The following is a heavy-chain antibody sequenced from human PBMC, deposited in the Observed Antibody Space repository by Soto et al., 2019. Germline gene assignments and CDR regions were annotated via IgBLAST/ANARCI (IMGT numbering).Heavy chain of an antibody. CDR3: ARTTVLRGAWFDP. CDR2: IYHSGTT. Sequence: LQLQESGSGLVKSSQTLSLTCAVSGGSISSIGYSWSWIRQPPGKGLEWIGYIYHSGTTYYNPSLKSRVTISMDRSNNQFSLNLTSMTAADTAVYYCARTTVLRGAWFDPWGQGTLVIVSS. J-gene: IGHJ5*02. V-gene: IGHV4-30-2*01. D-gene: IGHD4-4*01. CDR1: GGSISSIGYS.